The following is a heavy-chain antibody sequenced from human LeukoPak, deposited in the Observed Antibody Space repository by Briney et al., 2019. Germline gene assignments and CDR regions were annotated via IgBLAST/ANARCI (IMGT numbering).Heavy chain of an antibody. J-gene: IGHJ4*02. CDR3: ARSSPDYDSSGLEDY. CDR2: IFYTGKT. Sequence: SETLSLTCTVSGGGLSYYWGWIRQPPGKGLEWIGTIFYTGKTYYNPSLMSRVTMSIDTSKNQFSLKLSSVTAADTAVYYCARSSPDYDSSGLEDYWGQGTLVTVSS. D-gene: IGHD3-22*01. CDR1: GGGLSYY. V-gene: IGHV4-39*07.